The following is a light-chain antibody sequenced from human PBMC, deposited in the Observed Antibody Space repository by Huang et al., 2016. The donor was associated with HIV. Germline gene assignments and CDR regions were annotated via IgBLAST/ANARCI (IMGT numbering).Light chain of an antibody. CDR1: QSVNSN. V-gene: IGKV3-15*01. Sequence: EIVMTQSPATLSVSPGERATLSCRASQSVNSNLAWYQQKPGQAPRLLIYGASTRATGIPARLSGSGSGTEFTLTISSLQSEDFAVYYCQQYNNWPPLTFGGGTKVEIK. J-gene: IGKJ4*01. CDR2: GAS. CDR3: QQYNNWPPLT.